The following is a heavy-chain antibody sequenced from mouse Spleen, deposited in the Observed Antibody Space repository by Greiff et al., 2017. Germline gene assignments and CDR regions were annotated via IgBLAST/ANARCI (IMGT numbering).Heavy chain of an antibody. J-gene: IGHJ3*01. D-gene: IGHD2-4*01. CDR2: INPSSGYT. CDR3: ARRDYDRSWFAY. Sequence: VQRVESGAELAKPGASVKLSCKASGYTFTSYWMHWVKQRPGQGLEWIGYINPSSGYTKYNQKFKDKATLTADKSSSTAYMQLSSLTYEDSAVYYCARRDYDRSWFAYWGQGTLVTVSA. V-gene: IGHV1-7*01. CDR1: GYTFTSYW.